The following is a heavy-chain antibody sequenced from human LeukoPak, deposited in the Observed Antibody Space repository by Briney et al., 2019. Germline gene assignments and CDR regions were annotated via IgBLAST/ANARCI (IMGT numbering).Heavy chain of an antibody. Sequence: GESLRLSCAASGFTVSSNYMSWVRQPPGKGLEWVSVIYSGGSTYYADSVKGRFTISRDNFKNTLYLQMSSLRADDTAVYYCATGVVWGSSDYWGQGTLVIVSS. CDR3: ATGVVWGSSDY. D-gene: IGHD3-16*01. J-gene: IGHJ4*02. CDR2: IYSGGST. CDR1: GFTVSSNY. V-gene: IGHV3-53*01.